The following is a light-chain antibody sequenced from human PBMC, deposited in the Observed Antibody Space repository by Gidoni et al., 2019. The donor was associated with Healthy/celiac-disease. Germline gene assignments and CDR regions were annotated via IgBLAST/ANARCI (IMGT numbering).Light chain of an antibody. CDR2: WAS. CDR3: QQYYSTPFT. Sequence: DIVMTQSPDSLAVSLGERATINCKSSQSGLYSSNNKNYLAWYQQKPGQPPKLLIYWASTRESGVPDRFSGSGSGTDFTLTSSSLQAEYVAVYYCQQYYSTPFTFGPGTKVDIK. CDR1: QSGLYSSNNKNY. V-gene: IGKV4-1*01. J-gene: IGKJ3*01.